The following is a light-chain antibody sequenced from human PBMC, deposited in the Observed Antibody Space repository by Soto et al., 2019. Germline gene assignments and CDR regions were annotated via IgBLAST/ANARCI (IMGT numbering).Light chain of an antibody. CDR1: RRISSSF. Sequence: IVLTQSPGSLFPSPAERASLSCGATRRISSSFLGWYQQKPRQAPRLLICGASSRATGIHDRFSGTSSETDFPLTISRLQAEDFAVYYCQQYDSSRITFGQGTKVDIK. CDR2: GAS. V-gene: IGKV3-20*01. CDR3: QQYDSSRIT. J-gene: IGKJ1*01.